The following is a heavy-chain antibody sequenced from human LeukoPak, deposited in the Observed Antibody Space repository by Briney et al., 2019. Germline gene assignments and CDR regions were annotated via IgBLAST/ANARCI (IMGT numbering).Heavy chain of an antibody. CDR2: ISGSGGST. CDR3: AKDVPFWVYSSSWRTPDAFDI. Sequence: GGSLRLSCAASGFTFSSYAMSWVRQAPGKGLEWVSAISGSGGSTYYADSVKGRFTISRDNSKNTLYLQMNSLRAEDTAVYYCAKDVPFWVYSSSWRTPDAFDIWGQGTMVTVSS. D-gene: IGHD6-13*01. V-gene: IGHV3-23*01. J-gene: IGHJ3*02. CDR1: GFTFSSYA.